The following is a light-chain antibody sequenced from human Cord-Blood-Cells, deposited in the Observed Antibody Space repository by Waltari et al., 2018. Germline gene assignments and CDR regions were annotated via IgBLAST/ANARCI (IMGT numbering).Light chain of an antibody. CDR3: CSYASSSDVV. V-gene: IGLV2-23*01. CDR1: SSDVGSYNL. J-gene: IGLJ2*01. Sequence: QSALTQPASVSGSPGQSITISCTGTSSDVGSYNLVSWYQQHPGKAPKLMIYEGSKRSWGVYNRFCGSNGGTTASTTLAVLEADDEADYYCCSYASSSDVVFGGGTKLTVL. CDR2: EGS.